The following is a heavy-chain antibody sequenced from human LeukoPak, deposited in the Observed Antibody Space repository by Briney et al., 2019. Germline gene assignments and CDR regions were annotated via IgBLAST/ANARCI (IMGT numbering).Heavy chain of an antibody. Sequence: PGGSLRLSCAASGFTFSSYAMSWVRQAPGKGLEWVSAISGSGGSTYYADSAKGRFTISRDNSKNTLYLQMNSLRAEDTAVYYCAKGIWNDFWSGYFLWGQGTLVTVSS. J-gene: IGHJ4*02. CDR3: AKGIWNDFWSGYFL. D-gene: IGHD3-3*01. CDR2: ISGSGGST. V-gene: IGHV3-23*01. CDR1: GFTFSSYA.